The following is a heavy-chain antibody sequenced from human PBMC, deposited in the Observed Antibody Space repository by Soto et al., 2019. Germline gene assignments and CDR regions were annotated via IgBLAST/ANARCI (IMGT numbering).Heavy chain of an antibody. D-gene: IGHD3-22*01. Sequence: GGSLRLSCAASGFTFSSYGMHWVRQAPGKGLEWVAVIWYDGSNKYYADSVKGRFTISRDNSKNTLYLQMNSLRAEDTAVYYCARHNYDRNAFDIWGQGTMVTVSS. CDR1: GFTFSSYG. CDR2: IWYDGSNK. J-gene: IGHJ3*02. CDR3: ARHNYDRNAFDI. V-gene: IGHV3-33*01.